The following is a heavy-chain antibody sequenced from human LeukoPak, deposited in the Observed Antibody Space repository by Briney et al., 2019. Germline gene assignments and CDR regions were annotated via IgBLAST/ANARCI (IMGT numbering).Heavy chain of an antibody. CDR2: IKQDGSEK. Sequence: PGGSLRLSCAASGFTFSSYWMSGVRQAPGKGLEGVANIKQDGSEKYYVDSVKGRFTISRDNAKNSLYLQMNSLRAEDTAVYYCAREAAYYYDSSGWGFDYWGQGTLVTVSS. V-gene: IGHV3-7*01. CDR3: AREAAYYYDSSGWGFDY. D-gene: IGHD3-22*01. J-gene: IGHJ4*02. CDR1: GFTFSSYW.